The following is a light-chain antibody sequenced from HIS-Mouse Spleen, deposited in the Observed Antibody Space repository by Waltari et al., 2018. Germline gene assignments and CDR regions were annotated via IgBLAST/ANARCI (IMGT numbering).Light chain of an antibody. J-gene: IGLJ3*02. Sequence: QSALTPPASVSGSPGQSITISCTGTSGDVGIYNLVSWYQQHPGKAPQLMIYDGSKRPSGVSNRFSGSKSGNTASLTISGLQAEDEADYYCCSYAGSSTWVFGGGTKLTVL. V-gene: IGLV2-23*01. CDR2: DGS. CDR3: CSYAGSSTWV. CDR1: SGDVGIYNL.